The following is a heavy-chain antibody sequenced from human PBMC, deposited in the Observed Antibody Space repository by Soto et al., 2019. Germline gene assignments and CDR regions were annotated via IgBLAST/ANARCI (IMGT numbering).Heavy chain of an antibody. CDR2: ISYDGSNK. D-gene: IGHD2-2*01. V-gene: IGHV3-30-3*01. Sequence: GGSLRLSYAASGFTFSSYAMHWVRQAPGKALEGVAVISYDGSNKYYADSVKGRFTISRDNSKNTLYLQMNSLRAEDTAVYYCARSRRYIVGVPAASYYGYYGMDVWGQGTTVTVSS. J-gene: IGHJ6*02. CDR3: ARSRRYIVGVPAASYYGYYGMDV. CDR1: GFTFSSYA.